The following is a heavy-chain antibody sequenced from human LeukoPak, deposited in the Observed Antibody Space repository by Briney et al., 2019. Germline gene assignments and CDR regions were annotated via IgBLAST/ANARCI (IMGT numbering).Heavy chain of an antibody. V-gene: IGHV1-18*01. CDR3: ARLDALDTAMNRNWFDP. CDR1: GYTFTRYG. J-gene: IGHJ5*02. CDR2: ISAYNGNT. Sequence: ASVKVSCKASGYTFTRYGISWVRQAPGQGLEWMGWISAYNGNTNYAQKLQGRVTMTTDTSTTTAYMELRSQRSDDTAVYYCARLDALDTAMNRNWFDPWGQGTLVTVSS. D-gene: IGHD5-18*01.